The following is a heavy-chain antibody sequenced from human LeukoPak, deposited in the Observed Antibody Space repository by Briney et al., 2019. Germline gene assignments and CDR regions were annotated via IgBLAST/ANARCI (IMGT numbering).Heavy chain of an antibody. J-gene: IGHJ4*02. D-gene: IGHD4-17*01. CDR2: IYYSGST. CDR3: ARDRTGYGHFDY. V-gene: IGHV4-59*12. CDR1: GGSISSYY. Sequence: PSETLSLTCTVSGGSISSYYWSWIRQPPGKGLEWIGYIYYSGSTYYNPSLQSRVIISVDTSKHQFSLKLSSVTAADTAVYYCARDRTGYGHFDYWGQGTLVTVSS.